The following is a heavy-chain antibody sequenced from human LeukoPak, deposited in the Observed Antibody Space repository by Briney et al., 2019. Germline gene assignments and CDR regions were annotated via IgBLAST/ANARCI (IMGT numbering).Heavy chain of an antibody. Sequence: GGSLRLSCAASGFTFSSYSMNWVRQAPGKGLEWASSISSSSSYIYYADSVKGRFTISRDNAKNSLYLQMNSLRAEDTAVYYCARDSVGATGDYWGQGTLVTVSS. CDR2: ISSSSSYI. D-gene: IGHD1-26*01. CDR1: GFTFSSYS. CDR3: ARDSVGATGDY. J-gene: IGHJ4*02. V-gene: IGHV3-21*01.